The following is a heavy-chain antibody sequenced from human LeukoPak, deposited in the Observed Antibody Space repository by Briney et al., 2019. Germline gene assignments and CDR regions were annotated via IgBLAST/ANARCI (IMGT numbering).Heavy chain of an antibody. J-gene: IGHJ6*02. D-gene: IGHD6-13*01. V-gene: IGHV4-39*01. CDR3: ARQGASSWYTLYFYGMDV. Sequence: PSETLSLTCTVSNGSISSRSFHWGWIRQPPGKGLEWIGSIYHSGKTYYDPSLKSRVTISVDTSKNQFSLKLTAVTAADAAVYYCARQGASSWYTLYFYGMDVWGQGTTVTVSS. CDR1: NGSISSRSFH. CDR2: IYHSGKT.